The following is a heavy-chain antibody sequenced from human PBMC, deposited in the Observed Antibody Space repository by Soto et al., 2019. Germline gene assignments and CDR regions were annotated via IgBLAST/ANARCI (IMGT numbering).Heavy chain of an antibody. J-gene: IGHJ6*03. V-gene: IGHV1-2*02. D-gene: IGHD2-2*01. CDR2: INPYSGDT. Sequence: ASVKVSCKASGYTFTGYYMHWVRQAPGQGLEWMGWINPYSGDTNYAQKLQGRVTMTRDTSTSTAYMELRSLRSDDTAVYYCARGGGYCSSTSCPYYYYYIDVWGKGTTVTVSS. CDR3: ARGGGYCSSTSCPYYYYYIDV. CDR1: GYTFTGYY.